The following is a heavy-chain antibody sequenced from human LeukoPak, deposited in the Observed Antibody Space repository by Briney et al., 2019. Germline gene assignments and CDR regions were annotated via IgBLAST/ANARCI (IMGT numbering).Heavy chain of an antibody. CDR3: ASPRGTYDSSGYPANSFDI. CDR1: GYTFTSYA. CDR2: ISAYNGNT. D-gene: IGHD3-22*01. V-gene: IGHV1-18*01. Sequence: ASVKVSCKASGYTFTSYAMNWVRQAPGQGLEWMGWISAYNGNTNYAQKLQGRVTMTTDTSTSTAYMELRSLRSDDTAVYYCASPRGTYDSSGYPANSFDIWGQGTMVTVSS. J-gene: IGHJ3*02.